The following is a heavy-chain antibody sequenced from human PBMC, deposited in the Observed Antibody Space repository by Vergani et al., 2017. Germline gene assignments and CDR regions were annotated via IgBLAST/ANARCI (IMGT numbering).Heavy chain of an antibody. Sequence: QVQLVQSGAEVKKPGASVKVSCKASGYTFTSYGISWVRQAPGQGLEWVGWISAYNGNTNYAQKLQGRVTMTTDTSTSTAYMELRSLRSDDTAVYYCARDVKDIVVVPAAPFDYWGQGTLVTVSS. CDR2: ISAYNGNT. CDR3: ARDVKDIVVVPAAPFDY. V-gene: IGHV1-18*01. D-gene: IGHD2-2*01. CDR1: GYTFTSYG. J-gene: IGHJ4*02.